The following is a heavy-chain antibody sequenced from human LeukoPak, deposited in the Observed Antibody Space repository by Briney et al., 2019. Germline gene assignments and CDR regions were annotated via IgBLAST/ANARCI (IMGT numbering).Heavy chain of an antibody. Sequence: SETLSLACAVSGGSISSSSYYWGWIRQPPGKGLEWIGSMYYSGSTYYNPSLKSRVTISVDTSKNQFSLKLSSVTAADTALYYCARHSSLRTFDYWGQGTLVTVSS. CDR1: GGSISSSSYY. J-gene: IGHJ4*02. D-gene: IGHD1-1*01. CDR3: ARHSSLRTFDY. V-gene: IGHV4-39*01. CDR2: MYYSGST.